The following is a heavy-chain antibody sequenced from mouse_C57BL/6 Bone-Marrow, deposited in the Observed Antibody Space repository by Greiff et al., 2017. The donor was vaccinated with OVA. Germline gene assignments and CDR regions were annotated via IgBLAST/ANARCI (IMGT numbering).Heavy chain of an antibody. V-gene: IGHV5-4*03. D-gene: IGHD2-1*01. CDR3: ARTRGYGNYVLYYFDY. CDR1: GFTFSSYA. CDR2: ISDGGSYT. J-gene: IGHJ2*01. Sequence: EVKVEESGGGLVKPGGSLKLSCAASGFTFSSYAMSWVRQTPEKRLEWVATISDGGSYTYYPDNVKGRFTISRDNAKNNLYLQMSHLKSEDTAMYYCARTRGYGNYVLYYFDYWGQGTTLTVSS.